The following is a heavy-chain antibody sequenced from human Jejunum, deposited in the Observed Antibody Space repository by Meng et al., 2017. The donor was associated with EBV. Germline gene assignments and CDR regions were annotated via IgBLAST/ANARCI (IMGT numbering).Heavy chain of an antibody. CDR2: VIPIFATA. J-gene: IGHJ4*02. CDR1: GGTFSNYA. CDR3: ARSSGGVVADYFDY. V-gene: IGHV1-69*06. Sequence: QVSRVDAGAGVKTAGALVKVSCKASGGTFSNYAFSWVRQAPGQGLEWMGGVIPIFATANYAQRFQGRVTITADKSTSTAYMELRSLRSEDTAVYYCARSSGGVVADYFDYWGQGTLVTVSS. D-gene: IGHD3-16*02.